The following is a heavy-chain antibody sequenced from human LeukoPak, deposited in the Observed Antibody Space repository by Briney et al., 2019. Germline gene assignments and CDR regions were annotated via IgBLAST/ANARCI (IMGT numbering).Heavy chain of an antibody. Sequence: ETLSLTCAVYGGSFSGYYWSWVRQAPGKGLEWVSVIYSGGSTYYADSVKGRFTISRHNSKNTLYLQMNSLRAEDTAVYYCARDGKYGMDVWGQGTTVAVSS. V-gene: IGHV3-53*04. D-gene: IGHD1-26*01. CDR1: GGSFSGYY. J-gene: IGHJ6*02. CDR2: IYSGGST. CDR3: ARDGKYGMDV.